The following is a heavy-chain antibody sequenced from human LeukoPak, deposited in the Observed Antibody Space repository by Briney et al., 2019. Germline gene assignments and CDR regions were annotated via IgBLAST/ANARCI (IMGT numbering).Heavy chain of an antibody. CDR3: ARWNSSGYYRALDAFDI. V-gene: IGHV4-61*05. Sequence: SETLSLTCTVSGGSISSSSYYWGWIRQPPGKGLEWIGYIYYSGSTNYNPSLKSRVTISVDTSKNQFSLKLSSVTAADTAVYYCARWNSSGYYRALDAFDIWGQGTMVTVSS. CDR2: IYYSGST. D-gene: IGHD3-22*01. CDR1: GGSISSSSYY. J-gene: IGHJ3*02.